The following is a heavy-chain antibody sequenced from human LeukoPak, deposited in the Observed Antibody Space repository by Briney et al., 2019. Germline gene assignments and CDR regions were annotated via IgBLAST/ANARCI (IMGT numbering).Heavy chain of an antibody. D-gene: IGHD5-24*01. J-gene: IGHJ6*02. V-gene: IGHV3-74*01. CDR1: GFSLSSYW. CDR2: INGEGSFT. Sequence: PGGSLRLSCAASGFSLSSYWMHWVRQSPGKGLVWVSRINGEGSFTSYADSVKGRFTISRDNAKNTLYLQMNSLRAEDTAVYYCGRVLKETATNTYYYYAMDVWGQGTTVTVYS. CDR3: GRVLKETATNTYYYYAMDV.